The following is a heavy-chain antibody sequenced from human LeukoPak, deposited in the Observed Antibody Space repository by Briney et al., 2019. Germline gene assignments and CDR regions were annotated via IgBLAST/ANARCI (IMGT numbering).Heavy chain of an antibody. CDR1: GFTFTTYN. CDR2: INSSSTAL. V-gene: IGHV3-48*01. J-gene: IGHJ4*02. D-gene: IGHD6-19*01. Sequence: PGGSLRLSCAPSGFTFTTYNTHWVRHAPERGLEWGSYINSSSTALYYADSVKGRFTVSRDNAKNSLYLQMNSLRVEDTAVYYCARGTHRSGWLEFSDFDFWGEGTLVTVSS. CDR3: ARGTHRSGWLEFSDFDF.